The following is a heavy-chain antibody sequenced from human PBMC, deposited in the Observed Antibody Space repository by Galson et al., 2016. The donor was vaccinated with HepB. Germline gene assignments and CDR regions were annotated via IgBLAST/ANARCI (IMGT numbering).Heavy chain of an antibody. CDR2: IRSKPYGGTT. V-gene: IGHV3-49*03. D-gene: IGHD3-3*01. J-gene: IGHJ6*02. Sequence: SLRLSCAASGFTFGDYAMSWFRQAPGKGLEWVGFIRSKPYGGTTEHAASVKGRFTISRDDSKSIAYLQMNSLKTEDTAVYYCSRVGMWPSYGFWSGPEDRGMDVWGQGTTVTVS. CDR1: GFTFGDYA. CDR3: SRVGMWPSYGFWSGPEDRGMDV.